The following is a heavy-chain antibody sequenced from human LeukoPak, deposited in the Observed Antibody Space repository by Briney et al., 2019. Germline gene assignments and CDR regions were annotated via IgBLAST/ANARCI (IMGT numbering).Heavy chain of an antibody. Sequence: SETLSLTSTVSGGSISSYYWSWIRQPAGKGLEWIGRIYTSGSTNYNPSLKSRVTMSVDTSKNQFSLKLSSVTAADTAVYYCARDISKQQLVLGYFDYWGQGTLVTVSS. CDR3: ARDISKQQLVLGYFDY. CDR1: GGSISSYY. J-gene: IGHJ4*02. D-gene: IGHD6-13*01. CDR2: IYTSGST. V-gene: IGHV4-4*07.